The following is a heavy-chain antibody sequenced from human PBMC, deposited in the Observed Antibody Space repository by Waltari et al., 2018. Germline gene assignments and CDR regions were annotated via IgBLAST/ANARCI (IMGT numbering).Heavy chain of an antibody. D-gene: IGHD3-10*01. Sequence: DVQLVESGGGLVQPGGSLRLSCEVSEFTFSTYWMTWVRQASGRGLEWVANINYDGSEKNYVDSVKGRFSISRDNARNSLYLQMNSLRAEDTAVYYCATYRWLGYWGQGTLVTVSS. J-gene: IGHJ4*02. CDR2: INYDGSEK. CDR3: ATYRWLGY. V-gene: IGHV3-7*03. CDR1: EFTFSTYW.